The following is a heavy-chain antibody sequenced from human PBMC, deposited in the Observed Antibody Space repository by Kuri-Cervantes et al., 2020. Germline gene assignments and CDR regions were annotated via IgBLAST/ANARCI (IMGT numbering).Heavy chain of an antibody. CDR3: AHRRAANNPGGGNY. D-gene: IGHD1/OR15-1a*01. J-gene: IGHJ4*02. V-gene: IGHV2-26*01. CDR1: GFSLSNARMG. CDR2: IFSNDEK. Sequence: SGPTLVKPTETLTLTCTVSGFSLSNARMGVSWIRQPPGKALEWLAHIFSNDEKSYSTSLKSRLTITKDTSKNQVVLTMTNMDPVDTATYYCAHRRAANNPGGGNYWGQGTLVTVSS.